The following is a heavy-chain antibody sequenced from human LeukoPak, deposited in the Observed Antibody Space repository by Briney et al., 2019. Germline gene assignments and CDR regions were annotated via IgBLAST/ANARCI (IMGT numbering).Heavy chain of an antibody. CDR2: IYHSGNT. D-gene: IGHD4-23*01. V-gene: IGHV4-4*02. CDR1: GGSISSSNW. J-gene: IGHJ4*02. Sequence: SETLSLTCAVSGGSISSSNWWSWVRQPPGKGLEWIGEIYHSGNTNYNPSLKSRVTISVDKSKNQFSLKLSSVTAADTAVYYCARDVEDYGGRGGLDWGQGTLVTVSS. CDR3: ARDVEDYGGRGGLD.